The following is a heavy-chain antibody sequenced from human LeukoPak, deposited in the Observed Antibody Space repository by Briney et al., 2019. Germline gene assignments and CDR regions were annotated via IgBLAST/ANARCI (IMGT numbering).Heavy chain of an antibody. Sequence: GGSLRLSCAASGFTFSSYDMHCVRQAPGKGLEWVAVIWYDGNNKYYADSVKGRFTISRDNSKNTLYLQMNRLRAEDTAVYYCERGAGLVVVAETIDYWGQGTLVTVSS. CDR3: ERGAGLVVVAETIDY. V-gene: IGHV3-33*01. CDR2: IWYDGNNK. J-gene: IGHJ4*02. D-gene: IGHD2-15*01. CDR1: GFTFSSYD.